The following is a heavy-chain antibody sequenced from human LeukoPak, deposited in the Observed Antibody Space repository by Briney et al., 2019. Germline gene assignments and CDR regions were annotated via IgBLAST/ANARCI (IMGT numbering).Heavy chain of an antibody. D-gene: IGHD3-22*01. J-gene: IGHJ4*02. CDR3: VIADDASGYLYYFDY. Sequence: GGSLRLSCAVSGFTFDDYAMHRVGQTPGKGLEWVSGIGWKSGGITYADSVKGRFTISRNNAKNSLHLHMNSLRPENTAVYHCVIADDASGYLYYFDYWGQGTLVTVSS. CDR2: IGWKSGGI. CDR1: GFTFDDYA. V-gene: IGHV3-9*01.